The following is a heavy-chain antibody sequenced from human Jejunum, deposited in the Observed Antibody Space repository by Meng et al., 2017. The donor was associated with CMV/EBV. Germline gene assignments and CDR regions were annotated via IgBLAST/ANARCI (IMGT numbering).Heavy chain of an antibody. CDR3: AKDDCDITNCWQYYGLDV. CDR1: FSNYG. CDR2: IRYDGRNK. J-gene: IGHJ6*02. D-gene: IGHD2-2*01. Sequence: FSNYGMHWVRLAPGKGLEWVAFIRYDGRNKFYADSVKGRFTISRDNSKNTLSMQMNSPRAEDTAVYYCAKDDCDITNCWQYYGLDVWGQGTTVTVSS. V-gene: IGHV3-30*02.